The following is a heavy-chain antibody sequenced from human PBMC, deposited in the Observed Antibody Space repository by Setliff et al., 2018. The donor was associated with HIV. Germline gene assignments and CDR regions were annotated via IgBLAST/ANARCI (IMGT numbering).Heavy chain of an antibody. CDR1: GGPTSRSF. V-gene: IGHV4-59*01. CDR3: ARTMLRKPGFDP. Sequence: SETLSLTCTVSGGPTSRSFWHWIRQTPGKGLEWIGDVYDTGDTNYNPSLKSRVTISIETSKNQFSLNLTSVTAADTAVCYCARTMLRKPGFDPWGQGTLVTVSS. D-gene: IGHD2-15*01. J-gene: IGHJ5*02. CDR2: VYDTGDT.